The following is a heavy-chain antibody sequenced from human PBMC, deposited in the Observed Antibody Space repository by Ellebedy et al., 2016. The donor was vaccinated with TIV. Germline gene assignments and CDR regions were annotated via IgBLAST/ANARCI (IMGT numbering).Heavy chain of an antibody. J-gene: IGHJ6*02. CDR2: ISWNGGTT. V-gene: IGHV3-20*04. CDR1: GFTFDDYG. Sequence: PGGSLRLSCAASGFTFDDYGMSWVRQAPGKGLEWVSGISWNGGTTGYADSVKGRFTISRDNAKNSLSLQMSSLRAEDTALYYCARDTIVGTTLKYYGMDVWGQGTTVTVSS. CDR3: ARDTIVGTTLKYYGMDV. D-gene: IGHD1-26*01.